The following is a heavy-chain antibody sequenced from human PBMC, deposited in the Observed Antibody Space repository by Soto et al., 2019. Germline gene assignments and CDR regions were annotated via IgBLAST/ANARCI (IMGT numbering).Heavy chain of an antibody. J-gene: IGHJ4*02. CDR2: IYWDDDK. V-gene: IGHV2-5*02. CDR3: AHRPSYCSGGSCYSGFDY. Sequence: QITLKESGPTLVKPTQTLTLTCTFSGFSLSTSGVGVGWIRQPPGKALEWLALIYWDDDKRYSPSLKSRLIITKDTYKNQVVLTMTNMDPVDTATYYCAHRPSYCSGGSCYSGFDYWGQGTLVTVSS. CDR1: GFSLSTSGVG. D-gene: IGHD2-15*01.